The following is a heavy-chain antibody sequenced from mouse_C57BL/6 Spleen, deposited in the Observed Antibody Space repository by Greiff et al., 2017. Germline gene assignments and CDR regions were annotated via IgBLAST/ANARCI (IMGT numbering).Heavy chain of an antibody. CDR1: GYTFTSYW. V-gene: IGHV1-61*01. CDR3: ARQLRLPLYYAMDY. Sequence: QVQLQQPGAELVRPGSSVKLSCKASGYTFTSYWMNWVKQRPGQGLEWIGNIYPSDSDTPYNQKFKDKATLTVDKSSSTAYMQLSSLTSEDSAVYDCARQLRLPLYYAMDYWGQGTSVTVSA. J-gene: IGHJ4*01. D-gene: IGHD3-2*02. CDR2: IYPSDSDT.